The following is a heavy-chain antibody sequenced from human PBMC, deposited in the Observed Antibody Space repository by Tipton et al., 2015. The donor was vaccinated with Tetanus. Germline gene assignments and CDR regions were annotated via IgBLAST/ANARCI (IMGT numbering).Heavy chain of an antibody. Sequence: QSGAEVKRPGASVRVSCKASGYTFTGNYIHWVRQASGQGLEWLGYMNPKTGPAGYAQKFQGRVTMTSDISSSTAYMELRNLRSDDTAVYYCARGNRGSSWYLWGQGTLLTVSS. CDR1: GYTFTGNY. V-gene: IGHV1-8*02. J-gene: IGHJ4*02. CDR2: MNPKTGPA. CDR3: ARGNRGSSWYL. D-gene: IGHD6-13*01.